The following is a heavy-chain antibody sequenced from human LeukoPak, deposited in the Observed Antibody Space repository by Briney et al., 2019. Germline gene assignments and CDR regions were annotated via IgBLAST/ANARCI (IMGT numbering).Heavy chain of an antibody. Sequence: PGGSLRLSCAASGFTFSSYGMHWVRQAPGKGLEWVSYISDSGNTIYYADSVKGRFTISRDNAKNTLYLQMNSLRPEDTAVYYCAREYGDRSDYWGQGTLVTVSS. CDR1: GFTFSSYG. CDR3: AREYGDRSDY. J-gene: IGHJ4*02. CDR2: ISDSGNTI. V-gene: IGHV3-48*04. D-gene: IGHD4-17*01.